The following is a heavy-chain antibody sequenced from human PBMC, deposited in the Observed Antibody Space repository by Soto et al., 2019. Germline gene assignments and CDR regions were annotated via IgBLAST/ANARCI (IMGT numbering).Heavy chain of an antibody. J-gene: IGHJ6*02. CDR3: ASDRSSGWEQGYGMDV. D-gene: IGHD6-19*01. CDR2: IYHSGGT. CDR1: AYSLSSGYY. Sequence: PSQSLSLTCAVSAYSLSSGYYWGWSRQPPGKGLEWTGSIYHSGGTSFNPSLKSRVTMSVDTSKNQFSLKLRSVTAADTDVYYCASDRSSGWEQGYGMDVWGQGTTVTVSS. V-gene: IGHV4-38-2*01.